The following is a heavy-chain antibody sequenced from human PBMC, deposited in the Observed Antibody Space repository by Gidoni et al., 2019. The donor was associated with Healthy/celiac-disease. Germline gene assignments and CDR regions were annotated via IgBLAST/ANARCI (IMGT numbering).Heavy chain of an antibody. CDR1: GGTFSSYA. Sequence: QVQLVQSGAEVKKPGSSVKVSCKASGGTFSSYAISGVRQAPGQGLEWMGGILPIFGTANYAQKFQGRVTITADESTSTAYMELSSLRSEDTAVYYCARDRSHSGSYLSFDFDYWGQGTLVTVSS. V-gene: IGHV1-69*01. J-gene: IGHJ4*02. CDR2: ILPIFGTA. D-gene: IGHD1-26*01. CDR3: ARDRSHSGSYLSFDFDY.